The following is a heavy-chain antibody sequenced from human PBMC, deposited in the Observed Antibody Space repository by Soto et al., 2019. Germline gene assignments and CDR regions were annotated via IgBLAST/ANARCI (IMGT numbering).Heavy chain of an antibody. Sequence: ASVEVSCKASGYTFTAYYIHWVRQAPGQGLEWMGWINPITGGANYAPNFQGRVTMTRDTSISTAYMELSSLRSDDTALYYCARSYYASSDRDYLDYWGQGTLVSVSS. J-gene: IGHJ4*02. V-gene: IGHV1-2*02. CDR1: GYTFTAYY. D-gene: IGHD3-22*01. CDR3: ARSYYASSDRDYLDY. CDR2: INPITGGA.